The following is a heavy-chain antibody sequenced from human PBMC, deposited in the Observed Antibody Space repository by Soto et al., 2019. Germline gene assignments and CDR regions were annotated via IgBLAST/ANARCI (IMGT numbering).Heavy chain of an antibody. Sequence: EVQLLDSGGGLVQPGGSLRLSCAASGFTFSNDAMTWVRQGPGKGLEWVSGISGSGGRSYYADSVKGRFTISRDNSKSTLSLPMTRLTAEATAVYYCAKGSLVWSSEQLYSCDYWGQGALVTV. CDR1: GFTFSNDA. CDR2: ISGSGGRS. D-gene: IGHD6-13*01. V-gene: IGHV3-23*01. J-gene: IGHJ4*02. CDR3: AKGSLVWSSEQLYSCDY.